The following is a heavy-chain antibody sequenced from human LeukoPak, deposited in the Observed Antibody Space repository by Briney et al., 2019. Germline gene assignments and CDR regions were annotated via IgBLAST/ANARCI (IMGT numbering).Heavy chain of an antibody. Sequence: GGSLRLSCAASGFTFGSYGMYWVRQAPGKGLEWVAGIFGSGGSAHSADSVKGRFTISRDNDKNSLYLQMNSLRAEDTAVYYCARVGIAVAGGIDYWGQGTLVTVSS. J-gene: IGHJ4*02. CDR3: ARVGIAVAGGIDY. V-gene: IGHV3-23*01. D-gene: IGHD6-19*01. CDR1: GFTFGSYG. CDR2: IFGSGGSA.